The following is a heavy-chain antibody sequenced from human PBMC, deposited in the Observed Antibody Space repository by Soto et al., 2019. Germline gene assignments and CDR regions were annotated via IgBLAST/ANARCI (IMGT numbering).Heavy chain of an antibody. D-gene: IGHD4-17*01. CDR1: GFTFSSLD. V-gene: IGHV3-21*06. CDR2: IHRASTYI. CDR3: ARRAVTTYHFFDY. J-gene: IGHJ4*02. Sequence: GGSLRLSCATSGFTFSSLDMAWVRQAPGKGLEWVSSIHRASTYIYYADSVRGRFTISRDNAKSSLYLQMNSLTVEDTAVYYCARRAVTTYHFFDYWGQGALVTVSS.